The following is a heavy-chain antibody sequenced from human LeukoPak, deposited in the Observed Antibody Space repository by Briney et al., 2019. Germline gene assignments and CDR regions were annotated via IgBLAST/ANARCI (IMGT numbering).Heavy chain of an antibody. Sequence: ASVKVSCKASGGTFSSYAISWVRQAPGQGLEWMGGIIPIFGTASYAQKFQGRVTITADESTSTAYMELSSLRSEDTAVYYCARGVEMATGYYFDYWGQGTLVTVSS. CDR3: ARGVEMATGYYFDY. CDR2: IIPIFGTA. CDR1: GGTFSSYA. J-gene: IGHJ4*02. V-gene: IGHV1-69*13. D-gene: IGHD5-24*01.